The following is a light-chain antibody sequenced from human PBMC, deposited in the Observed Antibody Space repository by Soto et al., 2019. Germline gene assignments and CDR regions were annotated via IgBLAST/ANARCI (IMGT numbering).Light chain of an antibody. CDR1: QSVNNYY. CDR3: LQYGSSVWT. CDR2: GAF. J-gene: IGKJ1*01. Sequence: EIVLTQSPDTLSLSPGEGATLSCRASQSVNNYYLAWYQQKPGQAPRLLIHGAFSRAADIPDRFRGRGSGTDFTLTISRREPEDFAVYYCLQYGSSVWTFGQGTRVEI. V-gene: IGKV3-20*01.